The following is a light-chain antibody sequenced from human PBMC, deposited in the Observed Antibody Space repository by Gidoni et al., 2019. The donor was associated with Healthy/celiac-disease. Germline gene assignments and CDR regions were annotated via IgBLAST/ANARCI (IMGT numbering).Light chain of an antibody. Sequence: SYELPQPPSVSVSPGQTASITCSGDKLGDKYACWYQQKPGQSPGRVIYQDSKRPSGIPERFSGSNSGNTATLTISGTQAMDEADYYCQAWDSSTAVVFGGGTKLTVL. J-gene: IGLJ2*01. CDR3: QAWDSSTAVV. CDR1: KLGDKY. V-gene: IGLV3-1*01. CDR2: QDS.